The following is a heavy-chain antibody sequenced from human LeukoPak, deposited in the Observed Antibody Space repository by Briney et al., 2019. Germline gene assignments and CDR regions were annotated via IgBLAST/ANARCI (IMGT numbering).Heavy chain of an antibody. CDR2: ISYDGSNK. J-gene: IGHJ4*02. CDR1: GFTFSSYA. Sequence: GGSLRLSCAASGFTFSSYAMHWVRQAPGKGLEWVAVISYDGSNKYYADSVKGRFTISRDNSKNTLYLQMNSLRVEDTAVYYCARAKFGESSFDYWGQGTLVTVSS. V-gene: IGHV3-30-3*01. CDR3: ARAKFGESSFDY. D-gene: IGHD3-10*01.